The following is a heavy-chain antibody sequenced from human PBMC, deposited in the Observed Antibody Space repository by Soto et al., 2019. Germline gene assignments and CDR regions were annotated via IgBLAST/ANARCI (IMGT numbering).Heavy chain of an antibody. CDR2: ISGSGNYT. CDR3: AREGINNYNEYYFDS. CDR1: GFTFSTYS. V-gene: IGHV3-21*01. Sequence: PAGSLRLSCAASGFTFSTYSMNWVRQAPGKGLEWVSSISGSGNYTHYADFLRGRFTISRDNGKTSLYLQMNSLRAEDTAVYYCAREGINNYNEYYFDSWGQGTVVTVSA. J-gene: IGHJ4*02. D-gene: IGHD4-4*01.